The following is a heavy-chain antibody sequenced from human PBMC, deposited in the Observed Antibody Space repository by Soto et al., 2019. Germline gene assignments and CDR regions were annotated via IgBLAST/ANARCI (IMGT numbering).Heavy chain of an antibody. CDR2: MDPKTGNT. Sequence: ASVKVFCKASGYSFTSYDINWVRQATGQGLEWMGWMDPKTGNTDYGQKFQGRVTMTRNTSISTAYMELSSLTSEDTAVYYCARGRGWRDYWGQSTLVT. D-gene: IGHD6-19*01. V-gene: IGHV1-8*01. J-gene: IGHJ4*02. CDR1: GYSFTSYD. CDR3: ARGRGWRDY.